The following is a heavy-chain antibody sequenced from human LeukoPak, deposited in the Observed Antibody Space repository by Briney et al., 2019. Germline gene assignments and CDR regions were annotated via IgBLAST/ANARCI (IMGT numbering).Heavy chain of an antibody. CDR2: TYYTSKWTG. D-gene: IGHD4-23*01. V-gene: IGHV6-1*01. CDR3: VRRAKGNSYFDP. CDR1: GDSVSSGSSS. Sequence: SQTLSLTCAISGDSVSSGSSSWHWIRQSPSRGLEWLGRTYYTSKWTGDSALSVRSRIAITPDTSKNQLTLQLNSVTGDDTAVYYCVRRAKGNSYFDPWGQGTLVVVSS. J-gene: IGHJ5*02.